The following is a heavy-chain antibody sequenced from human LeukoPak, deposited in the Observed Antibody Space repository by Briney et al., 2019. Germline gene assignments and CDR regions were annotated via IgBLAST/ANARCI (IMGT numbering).Heavy chain of an antibody. V-gene: IGHV3-49*03. J-gene: IGHJ4*02. CDR2: IRSKAYGGTT. D-gene: IGHD4-17*01. CDR1: GFTFGDYA. CDR3: TRNLQSTVKYYFDY. Sequence: GGSLRLSCTASGFTFGDYAMSWFRQAPGKGLEWVGFIRSKAYGGTTEYAASVKGRFTISRDDSKSIAYLQMNSLKTEDTAVYYCTRNLQSTVKYYFDYWGQGTLVTVSS.